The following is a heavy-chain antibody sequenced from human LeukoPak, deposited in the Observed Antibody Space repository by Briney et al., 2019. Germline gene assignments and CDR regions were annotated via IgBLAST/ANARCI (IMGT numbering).Heavy chain of an antibody. CDR2: INSDGINT. Sequence: GGSLRLSCAASGFTFSNYWMHWVRQAPGKGLVRVSRINSDGINTSYADSVKGRFTISRDNAKNTPNLQMNSLRAEDTAVYYCARDLGQYYDTSDNWFDPWGQGTLVTVSS. D-gene: IGHD3-22*01. J-gene: IGHJ5*02. CDR3: ARDLGQYYDTSDNWFDP. V-gene: IGHV3-74*01. CDR1: GFTFSNYW.